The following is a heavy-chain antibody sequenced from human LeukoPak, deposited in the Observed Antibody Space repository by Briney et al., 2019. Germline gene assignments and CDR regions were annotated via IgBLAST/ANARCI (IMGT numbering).Heavy chain of an antibody. CDR2: ISSSSRYI. D-gene: IGHD2-21*02. V-gene: IGHV3-21*01. J-gene: IGHJ3*02. Sequence: SGGSLRLSCAASGFTFSSYSMNWVRQAPGKGLEWVSSISSSSRYIYYADSVKGRFTISRDNAKNSLYLQMNSLRAEDTAVYYCARGPLAYCGGDCFRDAFDIWGQGTMVTVSS. CDR1: GFTFSSYS. CDR3: ARGPLAYCGGDCFRDAFDI.